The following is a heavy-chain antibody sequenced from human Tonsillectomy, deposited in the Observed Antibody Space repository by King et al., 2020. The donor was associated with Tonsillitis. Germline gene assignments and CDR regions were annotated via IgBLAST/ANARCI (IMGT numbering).Heavy chain of an antibody. V-gene: IGHV1-8*02. J-gene: IGHJ4*02. CDR3: ARSYSSSWYGTSFDY. CDR1: GYTFSNYD. CDR2: MNPNSGNT. Sequence: QLVQSGAEVKKPGASVKVSCKASGYTFSNYDVNWVRQAPGQGLEWMGWMNPNSGNTGYAQKFQGRVTMTRNTSISTAYLELSSLRSEDTAVYYCARSYSSSWYGTSFDYWGQGTLVTVSS. D-gene: IGHD6-13*01.